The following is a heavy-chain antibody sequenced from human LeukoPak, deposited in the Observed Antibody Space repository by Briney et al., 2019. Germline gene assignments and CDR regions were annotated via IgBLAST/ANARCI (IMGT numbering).Heavy chain of an antibody. D-gene: IGHD6-13*01. Sequence: ASVKVSCKACGYSFTSYAYNWVRQPPGQGLEWMGWISAYDGGTKYAQDLQGRVTMTTDTSTRTAYMELTRLTSDDTAVYYCARDPLASTWSPYYFTLDVWGQGTTVSVSS. CDR2: ISAYDGGT. CDR3: ARDPLASTWSPYYFTLDV. CDR1: GYSFTSYA. J-gene: IGHJ6*02. V-gene: IGHV1-18*01.